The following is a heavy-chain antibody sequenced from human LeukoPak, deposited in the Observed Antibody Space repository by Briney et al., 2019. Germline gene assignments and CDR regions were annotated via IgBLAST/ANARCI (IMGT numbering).Heavy chain of an antibody. D-gene: IGHD3-10*01. V-gene: IGHV3-7*04. J-gene: IGHJ4*02. CDR3: ARYYASGNFDY. Sequence: GGSLRLSCAASGFTFSNYWMSWVRQAPGKGLEWVANIKQDGREKYYVDSGKGRFTISRGNAKNSLYLQMNSLRVEDAAVYYCARYYASGNFDYWGQGTLVTVSS. CDR2: IKQDGREK. CDR1: GFTFSNYW.